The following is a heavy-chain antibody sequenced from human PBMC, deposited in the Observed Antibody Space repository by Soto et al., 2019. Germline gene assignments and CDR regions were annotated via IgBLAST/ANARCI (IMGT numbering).Heavy chain of an antibody. CDR2: INHSGGT. CDR1: GGSFSAYY. D-gene: IGHD3-9*01. CDR3: ARADYEILTGSYAMDV. V-gene: IGHV4-34*01. Sequence: SETLSLTCAVYGGSFSAYYWSWIRQPPGKGLEWIGEINHSGGTSYNPSLKSRVTISVDTSKSQFSLKLTSVTAADRAVYYCARADYEILTGSYAMDVWGQGTTVTVSS. J-gene: IGHJ6*02.